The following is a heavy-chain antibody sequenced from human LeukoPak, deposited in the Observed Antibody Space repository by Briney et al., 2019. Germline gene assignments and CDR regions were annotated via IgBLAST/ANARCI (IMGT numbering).Heavy chain of an antibody. CDR3: AKDPTNDYGDYVSRFDY. CDR1: GFTFSSYA. J-gene: IGHJ4*02. Sequence: GGSLRLSCAASGFTFSSYAMHWVRQAPGKGLEWVAVISYDGSNKYYADSVKGRFTISRDNSKNTLYLQMNSLRAEDTAVYYYAKDPTNDYGDYVSRFDYWGQGTLVTVSS. V-gene: IGHV3-30-3*01. CDR2: ISYDGSNK. D-gene: IGHD4-17*01.